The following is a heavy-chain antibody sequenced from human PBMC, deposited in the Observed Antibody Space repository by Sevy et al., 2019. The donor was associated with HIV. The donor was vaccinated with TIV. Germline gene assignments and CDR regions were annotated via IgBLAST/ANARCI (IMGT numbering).Heavy chain of an antibody. V-gene: IGHV4-31*03. D-gene: IGHD2-15*01. J-gene: IGHJ2*01. CDR3: ARGVPSGGSLRRYFDL. CDR2: IYYSGST. Sequence: SETLSLTCTVSGGSISSGGYYWSWIRQHPGKGLEWIGYIYYSGSTYYNPSLKSRVTISVDTSKNQFSLKLSSVTAADTAVYYCARGVPSGGSLRRYFDLWGRGTLVTVSS. CDR1: GGSISSGGYY.